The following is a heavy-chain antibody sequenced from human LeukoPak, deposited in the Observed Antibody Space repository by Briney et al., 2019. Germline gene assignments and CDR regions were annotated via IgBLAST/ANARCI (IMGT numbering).Heavy chain of an antibody. V-gene: IGHV1-69*04. CDR3: ARDRVYSSGWYREHGMDV. CDR1: GGTFSSYA. CDR2: IIPILGIA. D-gene: IGHD6-19*01. Sequence: GASVKVSCKASGGTFSSYAISWVRQAPGQGLEWMGRIIPILGIANYAQKFQGRVTITADKSTSTAYMELSSLRSEDTAVYYCARDRVYSSGWYREHGMDVWGQGTTVTVSS. J-gene: IGHJ6*02.